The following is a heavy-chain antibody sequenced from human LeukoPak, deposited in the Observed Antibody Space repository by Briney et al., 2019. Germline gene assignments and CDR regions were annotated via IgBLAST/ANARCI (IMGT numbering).Heavy chain of an antibody. V-gene: IGHV4-30-2*01. D-gene: IGHD3-9*01. CDR1: GSSISSGGYS. Sequence: SQTLSLTCAVSGSSISSGGYSWSWIRQPPGKGLEWIGYIYHSGSTYYNPSLKSRVTISVDRSKNQFSLKLSSVTAADTAVYYCASFFDWPQNYFDYWGQGTLVTVSS. J-gene: IGHJ4*02. CDR2: IYHSGST. CDR3: ASFFDWPQNYFDY.